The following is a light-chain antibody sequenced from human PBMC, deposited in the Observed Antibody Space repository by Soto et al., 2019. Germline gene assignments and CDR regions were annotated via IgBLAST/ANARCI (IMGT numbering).Light chain of an antibody. J-gene: IGKJ1*01. Sequence: DIQLTQSPSNLSASVGDRVTITCRASQSISSWLAWYQQKPGKAHKLLIYDASSLESGVPSRFSGSGSGTEFTLSISSLQPDDFATYDCQQYKSYSPWTFGQGTKVDIK. CDR1: QSISSW. V-gene: IGKV1-5*01. CDR2: DAS. CDR3: QQYKSYSPWT.